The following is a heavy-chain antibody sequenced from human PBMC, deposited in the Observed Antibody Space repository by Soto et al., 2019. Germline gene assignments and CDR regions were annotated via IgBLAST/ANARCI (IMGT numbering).Heavy chain of an antibody. Sequence: SSETLSLTCAVYGGSFSGYYWSWIRQPPGKGLEWIGEINHSGSTNYNPSLKSRVTISVDTSKNQFSLKLSSVTAADTAVYYCASSISPSSDYYDSSGYSQNDYWGQGTLVTVSS. J-gene: IGHJ4*02. D-gene: IGHD3-22*01. CDR3: ASSISPSSDYYDSSGYSQNDY. CDR2: INHSGST. V-gene: IGHV4-34*01. CDR1: GGSFSGYY.